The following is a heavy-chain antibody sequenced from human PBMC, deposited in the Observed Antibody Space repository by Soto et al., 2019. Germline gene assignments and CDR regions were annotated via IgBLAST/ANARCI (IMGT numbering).Heavy chain of an antibody. D-gene: IGHD6-19*01. CDR1: GYTFTSYY. Sequence: ASVKVSCKASGYTFTSYYMHWVRQAPGQGLEWMGRISANNGNTNYAQKLQGRVTMTTDTSTSTAYMELRSLRSDDTAVYYCARSYLAVAPFILWGQGTLVTVSS. J-gene: IGHJ4*02. V-gene: IGHV1-18*04. CDR2: ISANNGNT. CDR3: ARSYLAVAPFIL.